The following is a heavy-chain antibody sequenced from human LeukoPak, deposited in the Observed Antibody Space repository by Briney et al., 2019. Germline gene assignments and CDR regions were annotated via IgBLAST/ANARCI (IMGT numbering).Heavy chain of an antibody. CDR1: GLTFSSYW. D-gene: IGHD2-2*01. J-gene: IGHJ4*02. Sequence: PGGSLRLSRAASGLTFSSYWMHSVRQAPGKGLVWVSRVNSDGTGTTYADSVKGRFTISRDNSKNTLYLQMNSLRAEDTAVYYCAKDLAPYVVVPAATDYWGQGTLVTVSS. V-gene: IGHV3-74*01. CDR2: VNSDGTGT. CDR3: AKDLAPYVVVPAATDY.